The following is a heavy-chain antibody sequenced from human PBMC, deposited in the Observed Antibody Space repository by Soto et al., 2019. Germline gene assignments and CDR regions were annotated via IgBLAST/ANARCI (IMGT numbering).Heavy chain of an antibody. Sequence: SRTLTCRVTGDSISWISVGWSWVKQSPSRGLEWLGRTYYRSKWYYEYAVSVRGRITINPDTSKNQYSLQLNSVTPEDTAVYFCARGEQYSGRIFDYWGQGTLVPGFS. CDR1: GDSISWISVG. CDR3: ARGEQYSGRIFDY. D-gene: IGHD1-26*01. CDR2: TYYRSKWYY. J-gene: IGHJ4*01. V-gene: IGHV6-1*01.